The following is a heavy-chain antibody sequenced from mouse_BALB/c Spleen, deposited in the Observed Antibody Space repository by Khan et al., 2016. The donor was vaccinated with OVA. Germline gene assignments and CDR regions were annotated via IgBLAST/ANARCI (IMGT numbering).Heavy chain of an antibody. D-gene: IGHD1-1*01. J-gene: IGHJ2*01. Sequence: VQLKESGPGLVAPSQSLSITCTVSGFSLTEYGVSWIRQPPGKGLEWLGAIWGGGSTYYNSALKSRLSISKDNSKSQVFLKMNSLQIDDTAIYYFAKEDYGSSSFDYWVQGPTLTVSS. V-gene: IGHV2-6-5*01. CDR1: GFSLTEYG. CDR3: AKEDYGSSSFDY. CDR2: IWGGGST.